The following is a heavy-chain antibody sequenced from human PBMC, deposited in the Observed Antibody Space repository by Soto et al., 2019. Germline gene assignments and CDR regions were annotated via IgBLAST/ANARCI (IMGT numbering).Heavy chain of an antibody. CDR1: GFTFSSYS. CDR2: ISSSSSTI. Sequence: EVQLVESGGGLVQPGGSLRLSCAASGFTFSSYSMNWVRQAPGKGLEWVSYISSSSSTIYYADSVKGRFTISRDNAKNSLCLQMNSLRAEDTAVYYCARSSPAFIWFGELPYDFDYWGQGTLVTVSS. J-gene: IGHJ4*02. CDR3: ARSSPAFIWFGELPYDFDY. D-gene: IGHD3-10*01. V-gene: IGHV3-48*01.